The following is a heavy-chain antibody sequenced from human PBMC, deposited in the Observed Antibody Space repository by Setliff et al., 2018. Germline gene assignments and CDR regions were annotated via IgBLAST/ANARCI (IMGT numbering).Heavy chain of an antibody. J-gene: IGHJ5*02. V-gene: IGHV4-4*08. CDR3: ARGAGWWDL. Sequence: SETLSLTCTVSGGSISSYYWSWIRQPPGKGLEWIGSIHISGSTNYNPSLKSRVTISVDTSKNQFSLKLSSVTAADTAVYYCARGAGWWDLWGQGTLVTVSS. CDR1: GGSISSYY. CDR2: IHISGST.